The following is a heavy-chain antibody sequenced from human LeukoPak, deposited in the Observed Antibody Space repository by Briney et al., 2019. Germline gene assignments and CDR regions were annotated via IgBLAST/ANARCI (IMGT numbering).Heavy chain of an antibody. Sequence: GGSLRLSCAASGFTFSSYGMHWVRQAPGKGLEWVAVIWYDGSNKYYADSVKGRFTISRDNSKNTLYLQMNSLRAEDTAVYYCARDSSGWLGPDCWGQGTLVTVSS. D-gene: IGHD6-19*01. J-gene: IGHJ4*02. CDR3: ARDSSGWLGPDC. CDR1: GFTFSSYG. V-gene: IGHV3-33*01. CDR2: IWYDGSNK.